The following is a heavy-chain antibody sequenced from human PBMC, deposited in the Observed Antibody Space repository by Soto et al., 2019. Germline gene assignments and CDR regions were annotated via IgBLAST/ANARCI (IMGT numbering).Heavy chain of an antibody. J-gene: IGHJ4*02. V-gene: IGHV4-34*01. D-gene: IGHD6-19*01. CDR2: INHSGST. CDR1: GGSFSGYY. CDR3: ARRGAMQWLR. Sequence: QVQLQQWGAGLLKPSETLSLTCAGYGGSFSGYYWSWIRQPPGKGLEGLGEINHSGSTNYNPSLKGRVARSVDTSKNQFSLKLSSVTAAETAVYYCARRGAMQWLRWGQGTLVTVSS.